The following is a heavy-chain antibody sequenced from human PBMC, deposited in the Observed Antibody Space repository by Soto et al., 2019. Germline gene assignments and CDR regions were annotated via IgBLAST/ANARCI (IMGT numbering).Heavy chain of an antibody. J-gene: IGHJ3*02. V-gene: IGHV4-34*01. Sequence: QVQLQQWGAGLLKPSETLSLTCAVYGGFVSSGNYYWSXIRQPPGKGLEWIGEMSHSGGTHFNPSLKSRVTISVDTSKNQFSLKMSSVTAADTALYYCARVERGTATTVVDAFDIWGPGTMVTVSS. D-gene: IGHD1-1*01. CDR2: MSHSGGT. CDR3: ARVERGTATTVVDAFDI. CDR1: GGFVSSGNYY.